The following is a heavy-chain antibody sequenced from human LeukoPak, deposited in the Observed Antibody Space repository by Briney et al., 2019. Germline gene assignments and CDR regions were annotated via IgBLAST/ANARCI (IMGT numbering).Heavy chain of an antibody. V-gene: IGHV3-7*01. CDR3: ARERDDYGDYIVDY. D-gene: IGHD4-17*01. CDR2: IKQDGTEK. CDR1: GFTFSSYW. J-gene: IGHJ4*02. Sequence: PGGSLRLSCAASGFTFSSYWMSWVRQAPGKGLEWVANIKQDGTEKYYVDSVKGRFTISRDNDKNSLYLQMNSLRAEDTAVYYCARERDDYGDYIVDYWGQGTLVTVSS.